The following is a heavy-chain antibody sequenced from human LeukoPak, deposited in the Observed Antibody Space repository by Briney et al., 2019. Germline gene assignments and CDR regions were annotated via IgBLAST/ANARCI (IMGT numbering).Heavy chain of an antibody. Sequence: SETLSLTCTVSGGSISPYYWSWIRQPPGKGLEWIGYIYYSGSTNYNPSLKSRVTISVDTSRNQFSLKLSSVTAADTAVYYCARDRSSSWFDDAFDIWGQGTMVTVSS. V-gene: IGHV4-59*01. J-gene: IGHJ3*02. CDR2: IYYSGST. CDR1: GGSISPYY. D-gene: IGHD6-13*01. CDR3: ARDRSSSWFDDAFDI.